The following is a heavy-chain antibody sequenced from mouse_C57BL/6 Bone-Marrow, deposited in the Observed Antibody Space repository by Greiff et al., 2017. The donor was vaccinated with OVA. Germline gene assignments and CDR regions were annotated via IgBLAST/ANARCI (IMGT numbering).Heavy chain of an antibody. D-gene: IGHD4-1*01. CDR1: GYSFTGYY. CDR3: ARGGTSPFAY. V-gene: IGHV1-42*01. J-gene: IGHJ3*01. Sequence: DVKLQESGPELVKPGASVKISCTASGYSFTGYYMNWVKQSPEKSLEWIGEINPSTGGTTYNQTFKAKATLTVDKSSSTAYMQLKSLTSEDSAVYYCARGGTSPFAYWGQGTLVTVSA. CDR2: INPSTGGT.